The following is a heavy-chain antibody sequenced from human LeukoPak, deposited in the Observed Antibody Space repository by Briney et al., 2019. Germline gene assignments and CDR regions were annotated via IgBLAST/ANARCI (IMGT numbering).Heavy chain of an antibody. CDR1: GFTFSNSA. V-gene: IGHV3-21*01. CDR2: INDVSSHI. CDR3: ARDATYYLRYGYFDC. Sequence: GGSLRLSCAASGFTFSNSAMNWVRQAPGKGLEWVSSINDVSSHIYYADSVRGRFTISRDNAKTSVYLQMNNLRPEDTAVYYCARDATYYLRYGYFDCWGHGTLVTVSS. J-gene: IGHJ4*01. D-gene: IGHD5/OR15-5a*01.